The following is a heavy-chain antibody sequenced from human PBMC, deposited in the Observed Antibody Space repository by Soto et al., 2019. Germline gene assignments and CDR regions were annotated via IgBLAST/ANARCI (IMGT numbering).Heavy chain of an antibody. Sequence: PGGSLRLSCTASGFAVRHNYMTWVRQAPGKGLEWVSLIYSGGDTAYADSVKGRFTISRHTSQNTLYLQMNSLRAEDTAVHYSARKTHSIPSGGDVRGKGTAVTVSS. CDR1: GFAVRHNY. J-gene: IGHJ6*04. CDR2: IYSGGDT. CDR3: ARKTHSIPSGGDV. D-gene: IGHD3-10*01. V-gene: IGHV3-53*04.